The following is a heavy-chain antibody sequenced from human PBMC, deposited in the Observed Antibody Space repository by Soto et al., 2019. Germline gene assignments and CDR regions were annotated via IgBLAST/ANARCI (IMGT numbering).Heavy chain of an antibody. Sequence: QVQLVQSGAEVKKPGASVKVSCKASGYTFTSYGISWVRQAPGQGLEWMGWISAYNGNTNYAQKLQGRVTMTTDTSTSTAYMEMRSLRSDDTAVYYCARVRILWGLFIVMDDYWGQGTLVTVSS. CDR3: ARVRILWGLFIVMDDY. CDR1: GYTFTSYG. CDR2: ISAYNGNT. D-gene: IGHD3-16*02. V-gene: IGHV1-18*01. J-gene: IGHJ4*02.